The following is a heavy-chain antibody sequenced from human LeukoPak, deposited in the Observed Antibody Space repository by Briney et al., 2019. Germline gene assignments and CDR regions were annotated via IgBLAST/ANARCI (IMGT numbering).Heavy chain of an antibody. CDR2: INNGGENT. CDR3: AIDPADYYETNSLDF. V-gene: IGHV3-23*01. J-gene: IGHJ4*02. Sequence: GGSLRLSCAASGFTFNTYGMTWFRQAPGKGLEWVSTINNGGENTHYADSVKGRFTISRDNSKNTLYLQVNSLRAEDTALYYCAIDPADYYETNSLDFWGQGTPVTVSS. D-gene: IGHD3-22*01. CDR1: GFTFNTYG.